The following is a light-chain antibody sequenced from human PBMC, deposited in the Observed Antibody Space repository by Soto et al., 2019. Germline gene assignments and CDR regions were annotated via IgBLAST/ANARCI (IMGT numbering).Light chain of an antibody. CDR1: QGISSN. V-gene: IGKV1-9*01. J-gene: IGKJ1*01. CDR2: AAS. CDR3: QQFHAYPRT. Sequence: DIQLTQSPSFLSASVGDRVTITCRANQGISSNLAWYQQKSGKAPKLLIFAASILQSGVPSRFSGSGSGTEFTLTISSLQPEDFATYCCQQFHAYPRTFGQGTKVEIK.